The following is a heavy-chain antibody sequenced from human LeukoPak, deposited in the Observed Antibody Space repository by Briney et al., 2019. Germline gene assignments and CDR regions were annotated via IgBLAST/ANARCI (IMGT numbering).Heavy chain of an antibody. D-gene: IGHD6-19*01. Sequence: PGGSLRLSCAASGFTVSSNYMNWVRQAPGKGLEWVSSISSSSSYIYYADSVKGRFTISRDNAKNSLYLQMNSLRAEDTAVYYCARDQRSSGWPNYFDYWGQGTLVTVSS. J-gene: IGHJ4*02. CDR3: ARDQRSSGWPNYFDY. CDR1: GFTVSSNY. CDR2: ISSSSSYI. V-gene: IGHV3-21*01.